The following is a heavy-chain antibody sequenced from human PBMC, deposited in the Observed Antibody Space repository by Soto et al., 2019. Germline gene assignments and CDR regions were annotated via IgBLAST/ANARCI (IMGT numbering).Heavy chain of an antibody. CDR2: ISGSGGST. D-gene: IGHD6-6*01. V-gene: IGHV3-23*01. CDR3: AKDSGSIAAQGLDY. J-gene: IGHJ4*02. CDR1: GFTFSSNA. Sequence: EVQLLESGGGLVQPGGSLGLSCAASGFTFSSNAMSWVRQAPGRGLGWVSVISGSGGSTYYADSVKGRFTIARDNSKNTLYLQMNSLRAEDTAVYYCAKDSGSIAAQGLDYWGQGTLVTVSS.